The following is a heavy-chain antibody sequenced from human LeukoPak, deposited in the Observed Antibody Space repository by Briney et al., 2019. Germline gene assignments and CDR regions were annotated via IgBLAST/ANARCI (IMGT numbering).Heavy chain of an antibody. V-gene: IGHV3-66*02. CDR1: GFTVSSNY. CDR2: IYSGGST. D-gene: IGHD2-2*01. Sequence: GGSLRLSCAASGFTVSSNYMSWIRQAPGKGLEWVSVIYSGGSTYYADSVKGRFTISRDNSKNTLYLQMNSLRAEDTAVYYCAREYSSSRYDYWGQGTLVSVSS. J-gene: IGHJ4*02. CDR3: AREYSSSRYDY.